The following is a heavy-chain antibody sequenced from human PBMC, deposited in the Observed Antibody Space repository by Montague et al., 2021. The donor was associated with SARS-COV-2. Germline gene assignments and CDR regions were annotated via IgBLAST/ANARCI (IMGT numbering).Heavy chain of an antibody. CDR3: ASGHSIAATGHYGMDV. Sequence: SVKVSCKASGGTFSSYAISWVRQAPGQGLEWMGEIIPIFGTANHAQKFQGRVRITADESTSTAYMELSSLRSEDTAVYYCASGHSIAATGHYGMDVWGQGTTVTVSS. CDR1: GGTFSSYA. CDR2: IIPIFGTA. J-gene: IGHJ6*02. V-gene: IGHV1-69*13. D-gene: IGHD6-13*01.